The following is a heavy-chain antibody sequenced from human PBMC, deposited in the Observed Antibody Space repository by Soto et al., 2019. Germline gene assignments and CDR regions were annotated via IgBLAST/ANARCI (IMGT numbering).Heavy chain of an antibody. Sequence: GGSLRLSCAASGFTFSNAWMSWVRQAPGKGLEWVGRIKSKTDGGTTDYAAPVKGRFTISRDDSKNTLYLQMNSLKTEDTAVYYCTTVPFPGLTGTDTYCSGGSCYVYWGQGTLVTVSS. CDR1: GFTFSNAW. D-gene: IGHD2-15*01. J-gene: IGHJ4*02. CDR2: IKSKTDGGTT. CDR3: TTVPFPGLTGTDTYCSGGSCYVY. V-gene: IGHV3-15*01.